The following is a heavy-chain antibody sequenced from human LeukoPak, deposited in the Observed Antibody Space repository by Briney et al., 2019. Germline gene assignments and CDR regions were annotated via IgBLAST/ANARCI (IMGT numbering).Heavy chain of an antibody. D-gene: IGHD3-9*01. J-gene: IGHJ4*02. Sequence: RPSETLSLTCTVSGGSISSYYWSWIRQPPGKGLEWIGYIYYSGSTNYNPSLKSRVTISVDTSKNQFSLKLSSVTAADTAVYYCARSVDDILTGYYPIPGFDYWGQGTLVTASS. CDR2: IYYSGST. CDR3: ARSVDDILTGYYPIPGFDY. V-gene: IGHV4-59*01. CDR1: GGSISSYY.